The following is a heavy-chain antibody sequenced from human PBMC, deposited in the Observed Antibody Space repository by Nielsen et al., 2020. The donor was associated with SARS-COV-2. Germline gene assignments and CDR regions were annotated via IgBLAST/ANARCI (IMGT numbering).Heavy chain of an antibody. D-gene: IGHD3-9*01. CDR1: GGSISSGDYY. V-gene: IGHV4-30-4*02. Sequence: LRLSCTVSGGSISSGDYYWSWIRQPPGKGLEWIGYIYYSGSTYYNPSLKSRVTISVDTSKNQFFLKLRSVTAADTAVYYCARDRYEILTGYDHYGMDVWGQGTTVSVSS. CDR3: ARDRYEILTGYDHYGMDV. CDR2: IYYSGST. J-gene: IGHJ6*02.